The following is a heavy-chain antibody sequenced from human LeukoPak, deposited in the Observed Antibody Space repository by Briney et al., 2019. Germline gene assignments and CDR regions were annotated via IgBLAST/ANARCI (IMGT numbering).Heavy chain of an antibody. CDR1: GGSISSSNW. CDR3: AKVTRTHTIFGVVIFLGY. CDR2: IYHSGST. Sequence: SGTLSLTCAVSGGSISSSNWWSWVRQPPGKGLEWIGEIYHSGSTNYNPSLKSRVTISVDKSKNQFSLKLSSVTAADTAVYYCAKVTRTHTIFGVVIFLGYWGQGTLVTVSS. J-gene: IGHJ4*02. V-gene: IGHV4-4*02. D-gene: IGHD3-3*01.